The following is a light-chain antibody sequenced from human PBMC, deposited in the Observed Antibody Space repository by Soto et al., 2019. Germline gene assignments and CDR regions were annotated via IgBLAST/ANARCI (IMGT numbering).Light chain of an antibody. Sequence: QLVLTQPASVSGSPGQSITISCTGTSSDVGSYNLVSWYQQHPGKAPKLMIYGVSKRPSGVSNRFSGSKSGNTASLTISGLQAEDEADYYCCSYAGSSTFVFGGGTQLTVL. CDR2: GVS. J-gene: IGLJ2*01. CDR3: CSYAGSSTFV. V-gene: IGLV2-23*02. CDR1: SSDVGSYNL.